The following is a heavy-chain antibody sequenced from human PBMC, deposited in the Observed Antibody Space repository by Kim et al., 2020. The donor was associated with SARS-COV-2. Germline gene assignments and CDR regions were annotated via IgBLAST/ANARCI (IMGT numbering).Heavy chain of an antibody. D-gene: IGHD6-13*01. J-gene: IGHJ4*02. Sequence: YNPTVRSRVTIAVDTSKGRFSLKLTSGAAADTAVFYCARHAGSWSYFDYWGQGTLVTVSS. CDR3: ARHAGSWSYFDY. V-gene: IGHV4-59*08.